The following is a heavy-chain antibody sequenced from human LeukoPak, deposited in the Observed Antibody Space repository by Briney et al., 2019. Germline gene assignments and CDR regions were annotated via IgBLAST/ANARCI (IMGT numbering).Heavy chain of an antibody. V-gene: IGHV3-21*01. D-gene: IGHD1-26*01. J-gene: IGHJ5*02. CDR3: ARAHIQDYTIVGLVDH. CDR1: EFTFSDYS. CDR2: ISSRSTYA. Sequence: NPGGSLRLSCAASEFTFSDYSMNWVRQAPGQGLEWVSSISSRSTYAYYADSVRGRFTISRDSAKNSLFLQMDSLRVEDTAVYYCARAHIQDYTIVGLVDHWGQGTLVTVSS.